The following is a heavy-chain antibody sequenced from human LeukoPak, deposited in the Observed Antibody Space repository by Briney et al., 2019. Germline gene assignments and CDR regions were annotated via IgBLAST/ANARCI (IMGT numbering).Heavy chain of an antibody. V-gene: IGHV1-46*01. CDR1: GYTFTSYY. D-gene: IGHD5-12*01. CDR2: INPSGGST. Sequence: ASVKVSCKASGYTFTSYYMHWVRQAPGQGLEWMGIINPSGGSTSYAQKFQGRVTMTRDTSISTAYMELSRLRSDDTAVYYCARDGYNHEYWGQGTLVTVSS. J-gene: IGHJ4*02. CDR3: ARDGYNHEY.